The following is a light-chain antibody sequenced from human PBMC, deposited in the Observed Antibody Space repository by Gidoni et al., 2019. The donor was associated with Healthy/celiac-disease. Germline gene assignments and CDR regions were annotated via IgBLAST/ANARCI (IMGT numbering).Light chain of an antibody. V-gene: IGLV7-46*01. Sequence: QAVVTQEPSLTVSQGGPVTLTCGSSTGAFTSGHYPDWFQQKPVQAPRTLLYATSNKHAWTPARFSGSLLVGNSALTLSGAQPEDEAEYYCLLSYSGSRVFGTGTKVTVL. J-gene: IGLJ1*01. CDR3: LLSYSGSRV. CDR1: TGAFTSGHY. CDR2: ATS.